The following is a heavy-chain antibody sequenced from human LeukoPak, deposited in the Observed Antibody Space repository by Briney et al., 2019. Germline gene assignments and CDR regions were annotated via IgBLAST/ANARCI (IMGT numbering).Heavy chain of an antibody. CDR2: ISNSGRTI. V-gene: IGHV3-11*01. CDR1: GFTFRDYY. J-gene: IGHJ4*02. D-gene: IGHD3-3*01. Sequence: AGGSLRLSCAASGFTFRDYYMSWIRQAPGKGLPWISYISNSGRTIYYADSVKGRFTISRDNAKNSLYLEMNSLSAADTAVYYCARDSLWSDFWGGPVDYWGRGILVTVSS. CDR3: ARDSLWSDFWGGPVDY.